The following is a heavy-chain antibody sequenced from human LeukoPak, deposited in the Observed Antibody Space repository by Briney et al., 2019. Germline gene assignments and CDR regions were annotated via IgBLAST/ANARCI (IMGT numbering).Heavy chain of an antibody. CDR1: GGSISSYY. CDR2: IYYSGST. D-gene: IGHD6-6*01. J-gene: IGHJ5*02. Sequence: PSETLSLTCTVSGGSISSYYWSWIRQPPGKGLEWIGYIYYSGSTNYNPSLKSRVTISVDTSKNQFSLKLSSVTAADTAVYYCASGSSLAASWGQGTLVTVSS. V-gene: IGHV4-59*01. CDR3: ASGSSLAAS.